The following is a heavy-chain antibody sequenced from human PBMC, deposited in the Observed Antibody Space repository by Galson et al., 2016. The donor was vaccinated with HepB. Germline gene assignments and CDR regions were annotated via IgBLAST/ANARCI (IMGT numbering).Heavy chain of an antibody. CDR1: SDPVTSGTYY. V-gene: IGHV4-61*01. D-gene: IGHD6-19*01. CDR2: IHDSGNT. Sequence: SETLSLTCTVSSDPVTSGTYYWSWVRQSPGKGLDWIGYIHDSGNTNYNPSIKSRVTISRDTAKNQFFLELTSVTAADTAVYYCASWSLHTSGNGWSDAFDIWSQGTLVTVSS. CDR3: ASWSLHTSGNGWSDAFDI. J-gene: IGHJ3*02.